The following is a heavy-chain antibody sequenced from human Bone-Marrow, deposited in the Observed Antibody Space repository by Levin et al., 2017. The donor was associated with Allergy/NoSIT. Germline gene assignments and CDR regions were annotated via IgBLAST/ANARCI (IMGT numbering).Heavy chain of an antibody. D-gene: IGHD5-18*01. CDR3: VREGYYYFDL. Sequence: GESLKISCAASGFSFSSHWMTWVRQAPGKGLEWVANMNQDGREVYYVESVKGRFTISRDNAKNSLYLQMNSLRAEDTAVYFCVREGYYYFDLWGQGTLVTVTS. CDR2: MNQDGREV. J-gene: IGHJ4*02. V-gene: IGHV3-7*01. CDR1: GFSFSSHW.